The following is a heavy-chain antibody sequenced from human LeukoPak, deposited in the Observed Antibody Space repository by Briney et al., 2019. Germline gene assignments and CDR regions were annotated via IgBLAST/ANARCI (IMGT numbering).Heavy chain of an antibody. CDR1: GFTFSNFW. CDR3: ARKTGTTGEAFDY. D-gene: IGHD1-1*01. J-gene: IGHJ4*02. CDR2: IKVDGSEK. Sequence: GGSLRLSCAASGFTFSNFWMSWVRQAPGKGLEWVANIKVDGSEKYFVDSVKGRFTISRDNAENSLYLQMNSLRAEDTAVYYCARKTGTTGEAFDYWGQGTQVTVSS. V-gene: IGHV3-7*03.